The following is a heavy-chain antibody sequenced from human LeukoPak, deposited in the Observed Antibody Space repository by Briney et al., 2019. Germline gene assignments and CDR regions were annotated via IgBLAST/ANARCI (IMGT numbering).Heavy chain of an antibody. CDR3: AKTAGGGYSTDDAFDI. J-gene: IGHJ3*02. V-gene: IGHV3-9*01. CDR2: ISWNSGSI. CDR1: GFTFDDYA. D-gene: IGHD2-21*01. Sequence: GRSLRLSCAASGFTFDDYAMHWVRQAPGKGLEWVSGISWNSGSIGYADSVKGRFTISRDNAKNSLYLQMNSLRAEDTALYYCAKTAGGGYSTDDAFDIWGQGTMVTVSS.